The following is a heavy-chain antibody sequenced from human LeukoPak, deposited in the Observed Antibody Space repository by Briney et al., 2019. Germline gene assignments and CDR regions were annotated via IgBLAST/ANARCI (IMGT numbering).Heavy chain of an antibody. CDR2: MSYSGTP. Sequence: SETLSPTCSVSGDSIISHTYYWGWVRQPPGKGLEWIASMSYSGTPDYSPSLGGRVAMSVDTSKNQVSLKLNSVTAADTAVYYCVRHQVGTMLNSWGQGTLVTVSS. J-gene: IGHJ4*02. D-gene: IGHD1-7*01. V-gene: IGHV4-39*01. CDR1: GDSIISHTYY. CDR3: VRHQVGTMLNS.